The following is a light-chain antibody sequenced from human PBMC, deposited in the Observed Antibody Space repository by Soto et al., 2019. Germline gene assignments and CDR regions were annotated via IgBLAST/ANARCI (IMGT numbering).Light chain of an antibody. CDR2: KAS. CDR3: QQYNSYLYT. V-gene: IGKV1-5*03. Sequence: DIQMTQSPSTLSASVGDRDTITCRASQSINSWLAWYQQKPGKAPKLLIYKASSLESGVPSRFSGSGSGTEFTLTISSLQPDDSATYYCQQYNSYLYTFGQGTRLEIK. CDR1: QSINSW. J-gene: IGKJ5*01.